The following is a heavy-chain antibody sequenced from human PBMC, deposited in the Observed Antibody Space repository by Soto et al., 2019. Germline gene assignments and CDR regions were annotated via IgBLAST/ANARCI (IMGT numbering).Heavy chain of an antibody. V-gene: IGHV3-64D*09. CDR2: ISSNGGST. J-gene: IGHJ4*02. CDR3: VKMDSSSWYYFDY. Sequence: GGSLRLSCSASGFTFSSYAMHWVRQAPGKGLEYVSAISSNGGSTYYADSVKGRFTISRDNSKNTLYLQMSSLRAEDTAVYYCVKMDSSSWYYFDYWGQGTLVTVSS. D-gene: IGHD6-13*01. CDR1: GFTFSSYA.